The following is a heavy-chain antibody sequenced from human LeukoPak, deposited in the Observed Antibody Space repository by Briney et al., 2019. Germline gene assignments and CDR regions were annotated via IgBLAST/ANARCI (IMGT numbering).Heavy chain of an antibody. D-gene: IGHD4-17*01. J-gene: IGHJ5*02. CDR2: IYYSGST. CDR1: GGSISSSSYY. Sequence: SETPSLTCTVSGGSISSSSYYWGWIRQPPGKGLEWIGSIYYSGSTYYNPSLKSRVTISVDTSKNQFSLKLSSVTAADTAVYYCARVVLYGDYLNNWFDPWGQGTLVTVSS. V-gene: IGHV4-39*07. CDR3: ARVVLYGDYLNNWFDP.